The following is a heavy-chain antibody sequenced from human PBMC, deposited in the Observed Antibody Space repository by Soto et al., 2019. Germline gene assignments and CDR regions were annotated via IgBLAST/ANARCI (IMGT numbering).Heavy chain of an antibody. J-gene: IGHJ4*02. D-gene: IGHD6-13*01. Sequence: QVQLVESGGGVVQPGRSLRLSCAASGFTFSSYGMHWVRQAPGKGLEWVAVIWYDGSNKYYADSVKGRFTISRDNSKNTLYLQMNSLRAEDTAVYYCARVREGIAAAGSLVYWGQGTLVNVSS. CDR2: IWYDGSNK. V-gene: IGHV3-33*01. CDR3: ARVREGIAAAGSLVY. CDR1: GFTFSSYG.